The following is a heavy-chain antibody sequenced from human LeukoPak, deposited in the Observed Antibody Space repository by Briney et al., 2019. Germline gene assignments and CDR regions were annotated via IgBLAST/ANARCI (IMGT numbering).Heavy chain of an antibody. V-gene: IGHV4-34*01. J-gene: IGHJ4*02. CDR2: INHSGST. Sequence: SETLSLTCAVYGGSFSGYYWSWIRQPPGKGLEWIGEINHSGSTNYNPSLKSRVTISVGTSKNQFSLKLSSVTAADTAVYCCARGAAYYDFWSGYLDRPMDYFDYWGQGTLVTVSS. CDR3: ARGAAYYDFWSGYLDRPMDYFDY. CDR1: GGSFSGYY. D-gene: IGHD3-3*01.